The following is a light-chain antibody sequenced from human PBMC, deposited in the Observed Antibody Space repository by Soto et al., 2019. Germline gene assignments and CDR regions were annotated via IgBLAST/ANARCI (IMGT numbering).Light chain of an antibody. CDR2: AAS. CDR1: QSISSY. CDR3: QQSYSTPVT. V-gene: IGKV1-39*01. Sequence: DIQMTQSPSSLSASVGDRVTITCRASQSISSYLNWYQQKPGKAPKLLIYAASSLQSGVASRFSGSGSGTDFTLTISSLQPEDVATYYCQQSYSTPVTFGQGTKVEIK. J-gene: IGKJ1*01.